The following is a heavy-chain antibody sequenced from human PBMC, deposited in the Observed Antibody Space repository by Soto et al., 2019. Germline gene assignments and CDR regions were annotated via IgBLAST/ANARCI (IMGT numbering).Heavy chain of an antibody. D-gene: IGHD7-27*01. J-gene: IGHJ3*02. CDR3: ATYWGAGHDAKGSHI. Sequence: QVQLQESGPGLVKPSQTLSLTCTVSGGSISGLTYFWSWIRQHPGKGLEWIGYISYSGSTYYNPSLNSRLIIPADTSNNPFPLRPSSVTAADTAVYYCATYWGAGHDAKGSHIWGQGTVVTVSS. V-gene: IGHV4-31*03. CDR2: ISYSGST. CDR1: GGSISGLTYF.